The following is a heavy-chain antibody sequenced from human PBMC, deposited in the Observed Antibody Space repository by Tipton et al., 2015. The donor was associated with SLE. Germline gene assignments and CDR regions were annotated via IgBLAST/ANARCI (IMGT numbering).Heavy chain of an antibody. Sequence: SLRLSCAASGFTFTSFAMNWVRQAPGKGLEWVSSISGSGGGRYYADSVKGRSTISRDTSKNTLYLQMNSLRVDDTAVYYCAKGPIMYTYGRSGYEFYDWGQGTLVTVSS. CDR3: AKGPIMYTYGRSGYEFYD. J-gene: IGHJ4*02. V-gene: IGHV3-23*01. CDR2: ISGSGGGR. D-gene: IGHD3-22*01. CDR1: GFTFTSFA.